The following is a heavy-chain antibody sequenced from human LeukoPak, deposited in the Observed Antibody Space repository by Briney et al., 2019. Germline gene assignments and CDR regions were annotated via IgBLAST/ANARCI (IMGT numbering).Heavy chain of an antibody. CDR1: GYTFTSYD. CDR2: MNPNSGNT. Sequence: ASVKVSCKASGYTFTSYDINWVRQATGQGLEWMGWMNPNSGNTGYAQKFQGRVTMTRNTSTSTAYMELSRLRSEDTAMYYCARARYYYYYYVDVWGKGTTVTVSS. CDR3: ARARYYYYYYVDV. V-gene: IGHV1-8*01. J-gene: IGHJ6*03.